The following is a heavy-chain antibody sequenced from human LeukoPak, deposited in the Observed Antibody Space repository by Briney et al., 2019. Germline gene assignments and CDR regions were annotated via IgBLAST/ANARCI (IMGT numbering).Heavy chain of an antibody. CDR1: GFIFSVYY. Sequence: GGSLRLSCAASGFIFSVYYMSWIRQAPGKGLEWVSNISTSSGYTNYADSVKGRFTISRDNAKSSLYLQMHSLRAEDTAVYYCARAGYSTGWPIDYWGQGTLVTVSS. CDR3: ARAGYSTGWPIDY. V-gene: IGHV3-11*06. D-gene: IGHD6-25*01. J-gene: IGHJ4*02. CDR2: ISTSSGYT.